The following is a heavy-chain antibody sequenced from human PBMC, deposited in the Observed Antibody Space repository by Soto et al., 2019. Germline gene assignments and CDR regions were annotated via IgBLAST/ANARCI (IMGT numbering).Heavy chain of an antibody. CDR2: ISGSGGST. D-gene: IGHD2-2*01. Sequence: EVQLLESGGGLVQPGGSLRLSCAASGFTFSSYAMSWVHQAPGKGLEWVSAISGSGGSTYYADSVKGRFTISRDNSKNTLYLQMNSLRAEDTAVYYCARYGVVVVPAAMRRPPFDYWGQGTLVTVSS. CDR3: ARYGVVVVPAAMRRPPFDY. V-gene: IGHV3-23*01. J-gene: IGHJ4*02. CDR1: GFTFSSYA.